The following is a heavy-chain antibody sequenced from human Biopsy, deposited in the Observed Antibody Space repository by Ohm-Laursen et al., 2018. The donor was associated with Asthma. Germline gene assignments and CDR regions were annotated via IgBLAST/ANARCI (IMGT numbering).Heavy chain of an antibody. CDR2: IHYSGST. D-gene: IGHD6-19*01. Sequence: SQTLSLTCTVSGASIKTDDYYWSWLRQPPGKGLEWFGFIHYSGSTSYNPSLKGGVTISVDTSKNQFFLKISSVTAADTAVYYCARASVAASSNWFDPWGQGTLVTVSS. CDR1: GASIKTDDYY. CDR3: ARASVAASSNWFDP. V-gene: IGHV4-30-4*01. J-gene: IGHJ5*02.